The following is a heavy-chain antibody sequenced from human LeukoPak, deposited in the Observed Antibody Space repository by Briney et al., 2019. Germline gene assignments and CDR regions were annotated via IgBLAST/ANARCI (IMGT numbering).Heavy chain of an antibody. CDR3: ASPIAVTTAFDY. J-gene: IGHJ4*02. D-gene: IGHD4-17*01. CDR2: MNPNSGNT. V-gene: IGHV1-8*03. CDR1: GYTFTSYD. Sequence: ASVKVSCKASGYTFTSYDINWVRQATGQGLEWMGWMNPNSGNTGYAQKFQGRVTITRNTSISTAYMELSSLRSEDTAVYYSASPIAVTTAFDYWGQGTLVTVSS.